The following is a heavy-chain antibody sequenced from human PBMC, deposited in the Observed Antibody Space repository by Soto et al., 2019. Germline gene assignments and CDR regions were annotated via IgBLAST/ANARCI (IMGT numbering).Heavy chain of an antibody. CDR3: ARGEYSSSWSNY. CDR1: GFTVSANH. CDR2: IYAGGTT. J-gene: IGHJ4*02. Sequence: EVQLVESGGGLVQPGGSLTLSCAASGFTVSANHMTWVRQAPGKGLEWVSLIYAGGTTFYADSVKGRVTISRDNSKNTRYLQMNCRRAEDTAVYYFARGEYSSSWSNYWGQGNLVTVCS. V-gene: IGHV3-66*01. D-gene: IGHD6-13*01.